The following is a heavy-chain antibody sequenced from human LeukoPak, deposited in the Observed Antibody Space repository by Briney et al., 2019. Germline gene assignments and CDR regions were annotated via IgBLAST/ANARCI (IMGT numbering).Heavy chain of an antibody. Sequence: GGSLRLSCAASGFTFSSYWMHWVRQAPGKGLVWVSRINNDGSSTIYADSVKGRFTISRDNAKSTLYLQMNSLRAEDTAVYYCARGSGYYYYCGMDVWGQGTTVTVSS. J-gene: IGHJ6*02. V-gene: IGHV3-74*01. CDR2: INNDGSST. CDR1: GFTFSSYW. CDR3: ARGSGYYYYCGMDV.